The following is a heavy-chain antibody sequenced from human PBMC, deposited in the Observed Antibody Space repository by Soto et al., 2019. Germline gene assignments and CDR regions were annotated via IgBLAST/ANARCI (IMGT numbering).Heavy chain of an antibody. CDR1: GGSISSGDYY. CDR2: IYYSGST. Sequence: PSETLSLTCTVSGGSISSGDYYWSWIRQPPGKGLEWIGYIYYSGSTNYNPSLKSRVTISVDTSKNQFSLMLSSVIAADTAVYYCASQHYYDSKGTKFDYWGQGTLVTVSS. CDR3: ASQHYYDSKGTKFDY. V-gene: IGHV4-30-4*01. J-gene: IGHJ4*02. D-gene: IGHD3-22*01.